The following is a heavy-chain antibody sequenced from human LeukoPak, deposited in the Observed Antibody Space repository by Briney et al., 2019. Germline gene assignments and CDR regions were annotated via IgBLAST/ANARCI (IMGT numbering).Heavy chain of an antibody. Sequence: PGGSLRLSCAASGFTFSSYAMSWVRQAPGKGLEWVSAISGSGGSTYYADSVKGRFTISGDNSKNTLYLQMNSLRAEDTAVYYCAKDPRLRRSDYYYYYGMDVWGQGTTVTVSS. V-gene: IGHV3-23*01. D-gene: IGHD4-17*01. CDR1: GFTFSSYA. CDR3: AKDPRLRRSDYYYYYGMDV. CDR2: ISGSGGST. J-gene: IGHJ6*02.